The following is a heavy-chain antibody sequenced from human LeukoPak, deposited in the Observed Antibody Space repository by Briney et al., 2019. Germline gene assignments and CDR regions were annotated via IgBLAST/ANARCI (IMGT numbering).Heavy chain of an antibody. Sequence: ASVKVSCKASGYTSTSYGISWVRQAPGQGLEWMGWISAYNGNTNYAQKLQGRVTMTTDTSTSTAYMELRSLRSVDTAVYYCARPAGDTAMVNAFDIWGQGTMVTVSS. V-gene: IGHV1-18*01. J-gene: IGHJ3*02. CDR3: ARPAGDTAMVNAFDI. CDR1: GYTSTSYG. CDR2: ISAYNGNT. D-gene: IGHD5-18*01.